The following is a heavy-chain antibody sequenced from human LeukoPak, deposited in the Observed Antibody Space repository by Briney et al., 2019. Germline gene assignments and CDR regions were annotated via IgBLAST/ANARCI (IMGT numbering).Heavy chain of an antibody. CDR2: INPSGGST. CDR1: GYTFTSYY. V-gene: IGHV1-46*03. CDR3: ARDENCSGGSCYFSFDY. Sequence: ASVKVSCKASGYTFTSYYMHWVRQALGQGLEWMGIINPSGGSTSYAQKFQGRVTMTRDTSTSTVYMELSSLRSEDTAVYYCARDENCSGGSCYFSFDYWGQGTLVTVSS. J-gene: IGHJ4*02. D-gene: IGHD2-15*01.